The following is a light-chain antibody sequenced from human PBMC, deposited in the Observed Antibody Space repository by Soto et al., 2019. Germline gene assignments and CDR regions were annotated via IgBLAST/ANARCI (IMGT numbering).Light chain of an antibody. Sequence: EIVLTQSPATLSLSPGERATLSCRASQSVSSYLAWYQQKPGQAPRLLIYDASSRATGIPARFSGSGSETEFTLTISSLEPGDFAVYYCQQRSNWPVTFGQGTRVEIK. V-gene: IGKV3-11*01. CDR1: QSVSSY. CDR2: DAS. J-gene: IGKJ1*01. CDR3: QQRSNWPVT.